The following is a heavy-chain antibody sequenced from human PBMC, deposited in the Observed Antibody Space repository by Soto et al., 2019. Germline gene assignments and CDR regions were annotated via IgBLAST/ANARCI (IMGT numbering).Heavy chain of an antibody. CDR2: ISYDGSRK. J-gene: IGHJ4*02. D-gene: IGHD4-17*01. CDR1: GFTFSSYG. CDR3: AREPYGDPLDY. V-gene: IGHV3-30-3*01. Sequence: QVQLVGSGGGVVQPGRSLRLSCAASGFTFSSYGMHWVRQAPGKGLEWVAVISYDGSRKYYADSVKGRFTISRDNSKNTLYLQINSLRLEDTAVYYCAREPYGDPLDYWGQGTLVTVSS.